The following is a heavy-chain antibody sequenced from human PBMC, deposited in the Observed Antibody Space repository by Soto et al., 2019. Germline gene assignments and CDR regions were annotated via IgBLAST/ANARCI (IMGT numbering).Heavy chain of an antibody. CDR2: IVPIFGTT. CDR3: ARVEAVAGLYNYHGLDG. Sequence: QVQLVQSGAEVKKPGSSVKVSCKVSGGTFSNYAIDWVRLAPGHGLEWMGGIVPIFGTTYYTQKFQGRATSIADDSTTTAYLEMSSLRSEDTAIYYCARVEAVAGLYNYHGLDGWGQGTAVTGSS. J-gene: IGHJ6*02. V-gene: IGHV1-69*12. D-gene: IGHD6-19*01. CDR1: GGTFSNYA.